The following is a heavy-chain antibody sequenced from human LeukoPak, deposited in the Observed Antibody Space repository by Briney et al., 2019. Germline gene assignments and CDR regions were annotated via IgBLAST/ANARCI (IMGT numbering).Heavy chain of an antibody. V-gene: IGHV3-53*01. CDR2: TYRGGST. CDR1: GFTVSSIY. CDR3: AGNYHYYIDV. J-gene: IGHJ6*03. Sequence: GGSLRLSCAASGFTVSSIYMSWVRPAPGKGVDWVSVTYRGGSTYYTDPVKGRFTISRDNSKNTLYLQMNSLRAEDTAGYYCAGNYHYYIDVWGKGTTVTVSS.